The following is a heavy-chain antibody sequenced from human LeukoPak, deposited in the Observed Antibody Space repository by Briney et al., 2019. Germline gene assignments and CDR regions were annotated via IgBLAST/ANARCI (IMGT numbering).Heavy chain of an antibody. V-gene: IGHV3-33*08. CDR3: ARETPRRGETRDGYR. J-gene: IGHJ4*02. D-gene: IGHD5-24*01. Sequence: GGSLRLSCAASGFTFSSYGMHWVRQAPGKGLEWVAVIWYDGSNKYYADSVKGRFTISRDNAKNSLYLQMNSLRAEDTAVYYCARETPRRGETRDGYRWGQGTLVTVSS. CDR1: GFTFSSYG. CDR2: IWYDGSNK.